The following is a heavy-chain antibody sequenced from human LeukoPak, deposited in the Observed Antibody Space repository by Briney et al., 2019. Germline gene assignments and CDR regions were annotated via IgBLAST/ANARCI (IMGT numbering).Heavy chain of an antibody. CDR3: ARPTNYYGSSGYIGY. CDR2: INPSGGST. CDR1: GYTFTSYY. D-gene: IGHD3-22*01. Sequence: ASVKVSCKASGYTFTSYYMHWVRQAPGQGLEWMGIINPSGGSTSYAQKLQGRVTMTRDMSTSTVYMELSSLRSEDTAVYYCARPTNYYGSSGYIGYWGQGTLVTVSS. V-gene: IGHV1-46*04. J-gene: IGHJ4*02.